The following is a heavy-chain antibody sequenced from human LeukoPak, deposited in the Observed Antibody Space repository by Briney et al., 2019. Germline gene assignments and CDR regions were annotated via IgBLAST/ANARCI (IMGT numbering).Heavy chain of an antibody. CDR2: IRSKAYGGTT. CDR3: TRHLEDSSGYYHFDS. D-gene: IGHD3-22*01. CDR1: GFTFGDYA. Sequence: GGSLRLSCIASGFTFGDYALSWFRQAPGKGLQWVGCIRSKAYGGTTEYAASVKGGFTISRDDSKSIAYLQMNSLQIEDTAVYHCTRHLEDSSGYYHFDSWGLGTLVTVSS. V-gene: IGHV3-49*03. J-gene: IGHJ4*02.